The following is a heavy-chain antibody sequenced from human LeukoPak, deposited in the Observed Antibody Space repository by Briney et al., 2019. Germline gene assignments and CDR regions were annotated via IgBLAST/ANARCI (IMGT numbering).Heavy chain of an antibody. CDR1: GGSISSYY. CDR2: IYYSGST. V-gene: IGHV4-59*01. Sequence: PSETLSLTCTVSGGSISSYYWSWIRRPPRKGLEWIGYIYYSGSTNYNPSLKSRVTISVDTSKNQFSLKLSSVTAADTAVYYCARDDPSYSSGFDYWGQGTLVTVSS. J-gene: IGHJ4*02. CDR3: ARDDPSYSSGFDY. D-gene: IGHD6-19*01.